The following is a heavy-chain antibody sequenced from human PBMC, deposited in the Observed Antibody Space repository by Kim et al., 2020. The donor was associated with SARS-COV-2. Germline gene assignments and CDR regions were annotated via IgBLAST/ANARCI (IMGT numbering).Heavy chain of an antibody. D-gene: IGHD2-15*01. J-gene: IGHJ4*02. Sequence: KNKYYADSVKGRFTICRDNSKNTLYLQMNSLRAEDTAVYYCARGEAMVVWGQGTLVTVSS. V-gene: IGHV3-30*03. CDR2: KNK. CDR3: ARGEAMVV.